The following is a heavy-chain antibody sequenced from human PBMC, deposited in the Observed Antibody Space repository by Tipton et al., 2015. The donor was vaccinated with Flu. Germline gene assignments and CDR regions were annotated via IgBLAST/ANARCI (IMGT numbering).Heavy chain of an antibody. CDR2: IYYSGST. V-gene: IGHV4-39*01. D-gene: IGHD6-19*01. CDR1: GGSISSSNYY. Sequence: TLSLTCTVSGGSISSSNYYWGWIRQPPGKGLEWIGSIYYSGSTYYNPSLKSRVTISVDTSKNQFSLKLSSVTAADTAVYYCARRVAVAAHFDYWGQGTLVTVSS. CDR3: ARRVAVAAHFDY. J-gene: IGHJ4*02.